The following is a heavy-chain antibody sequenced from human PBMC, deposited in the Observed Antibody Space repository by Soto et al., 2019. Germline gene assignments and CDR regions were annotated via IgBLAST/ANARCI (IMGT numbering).Heavy chain of an antibody. CDR1: GYTFTNYR. V-gene: IGHV1-18*01. J-gene: IGHJ4*02. D-gene: IGHD3-16*01. Sequence: EASVKVSCKASGYTFTNYRIYWVRQAPGQGLEWMGYNRNYAQKMQGRVTMTTDTSTSTAYMELRSLRSDDTAVYYCARDRLPLGELSPGEYWGQGTVVTVSS. CDR3: ARDRLPLGELSPGEY. CDR2: NR.